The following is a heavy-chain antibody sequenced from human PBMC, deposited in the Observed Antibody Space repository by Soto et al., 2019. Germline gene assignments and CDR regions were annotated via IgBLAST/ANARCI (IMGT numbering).Heavy chain of an antibody. CDR1: GFTVSSHA. J-gene: IGHJ3*02. CDR2: VTADGGT. CDR3: APHVSCSGSLCQYDAFAI. D-gene: IGHD2-15*01. V-gene: IGHV3-23*01. Sequence: EVQVLESGGGLVQPGGSLRLSCEGSGFTVSSHAMTWIRQPPGKGPEWVSTVTADGGTYYADSVKGRFAMSRDTSETTLYLQMNRLGAEDTAAYYCAPHVSCSGSLCQYDAFAIRGQGTMVTFAS.